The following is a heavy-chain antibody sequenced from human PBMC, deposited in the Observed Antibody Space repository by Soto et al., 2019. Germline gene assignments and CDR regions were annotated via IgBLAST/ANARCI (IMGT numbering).Heavy chain of an antibody. V-gene: IGHV4-59*01. CDR1: DGSINSDY. Sequence: QVRLQESGPGLVKPSETLSLTCTVSDGSINSDYWSWIRQPPGKGLEWIGYIFYTGSTNYNPSLKSRVTISLDKSKNHFSLKLTSVTAADTAVYYCARGYYYYYIDVWDRGTTVTVSS. CDR3: ARGYYYYYIDV. CDR2: IFYTGST. J-gene: IGHJ6*03.